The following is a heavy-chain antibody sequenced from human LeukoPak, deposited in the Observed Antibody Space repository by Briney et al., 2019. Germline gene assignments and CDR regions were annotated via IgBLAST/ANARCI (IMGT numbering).Heavy chain of an antibody. J-gene: IGHJ5*02. CDR2: ISGSGGST. CDR3: AKSYAYGSGSDWFDP. CDR1: GFTFSSYA. Sequence: GGSLRLSCAASGFTFSSYAMSWVRQAPGKGLEWVSAISGSGGSTYYADSVKGRFTISRDNSKNTLYLQMNSLRAEDTAVYYCAKSYAYGSGSDWFDPWGQGTLVTVSS. V-gene: IGHV3-23*01. D-gene: IGHD3-10*01.